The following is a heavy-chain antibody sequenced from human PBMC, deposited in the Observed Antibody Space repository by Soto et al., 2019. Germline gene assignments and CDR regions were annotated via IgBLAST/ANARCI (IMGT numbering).Heavy chain of an antibody. CDR2: TYFRSKWYN. Sequence: SQTLSLTCAISGDSVSSDTASWNWIRQSPSRGLEWLGRTYFRSKWYNDYAVSVKSRIIINPDTSNNQFSLQLNSVTPEDTAVYFCAKGDNLGPKTGYAFDPWGQGIMVTVSS. D-gene: IGHD5-12*01. CDR3: AKGDNLGPKTGYAFDP. V-gene: IGHV6-1*01. CDR1: GDSVSSDTAS. J-gene: IGHJ5*02.